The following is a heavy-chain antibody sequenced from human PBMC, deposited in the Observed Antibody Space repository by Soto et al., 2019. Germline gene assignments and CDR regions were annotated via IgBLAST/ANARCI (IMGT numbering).Heavy chain of an antibody. V-gene: IGHV4-61*01. CDR3: ARDPGYCANGLCPIFDF. CDR1: GGSMTDHRPYYY. Sequence: DTLSLTGSVSGGSMTDHRPYYYWSWLRQPPGKGLECIAHIENHGPTECKPSFQSRVTISLDSSHTQYSLSRRSVAAADTAVYFCARDPGYCANGLCPIFDFWGQGIPVTVSS. CDR2: IENHGPT. D-gene: IGHD2-8*01. J-gene: IGHJ4*02.